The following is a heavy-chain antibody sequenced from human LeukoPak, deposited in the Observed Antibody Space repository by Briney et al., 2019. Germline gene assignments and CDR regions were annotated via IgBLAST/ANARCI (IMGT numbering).Heavy chain of an antibody. V-gene: IGHV3-30-3*01. Sequence: GGSLRLSCATSGFTFSYYAMHWVRQAPGKGLEWVAVISYDGSNKHYADSVKGRFTISRDNSKSTVYLQMNSLRGEDTAVYYRAREREVATYYFDPWGQGTLVTVSS. J-gene: IGHJ5*02. CDR3: AREREVATYYFDP. D-gene: IGHD5-12*01. CDR1: GFTFSYYA. CDR2: ISYDGSNK.